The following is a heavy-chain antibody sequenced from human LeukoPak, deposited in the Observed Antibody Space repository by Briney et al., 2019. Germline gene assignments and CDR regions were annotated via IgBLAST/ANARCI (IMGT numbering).Heavy chain of an antibody. J-gene: IGHJ4*02. CDR1: GFTFSSYA. V-gene: IGHV3-23*01. CDR2: INLRGSGT. CDR3: AKELSVYDSYVFDS. Sequence: GGSLRLSCAASGFTFSSYAMSWVRQAPGKGLEWVSGINLRGSGTYYARSVKGRFTISRDNSKNTLYLQMNGLRAEDTALYYCAKELSVYDSYVFDSWGRGTLVTVSS. D-gene: IGHD5/OR15-5a*01.